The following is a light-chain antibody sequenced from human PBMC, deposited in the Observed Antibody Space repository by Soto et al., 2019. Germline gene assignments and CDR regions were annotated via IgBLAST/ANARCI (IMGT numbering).Light chain of an antibody. CDR2: YDS. CDR1: NIGSKS. V-gene: IGLV3-21*04. Sequence: SYELTQPPSVSVAPGPTARITCGGNNIGSKSVHWYQQKPGQAPVLGIYYDSDRPSGNPERFSGSNSGNTATLTISRVEAGDEADDYCQVWDSSSSVVFGGGTKVTVL. CDR3: QVWDSSSSVV. J-gene: IGLJ2*01.